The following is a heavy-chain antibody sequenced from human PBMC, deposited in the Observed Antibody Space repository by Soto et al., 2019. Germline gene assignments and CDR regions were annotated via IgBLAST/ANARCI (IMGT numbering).Heavy chain of an antibody. D-gene: IGHD2-2*01. CDR1: GYTLTELS. J-gene: IGHJ5*02. Sequence: ASVKVSCKVSGYTLTELSMHWVRQAPGKGLEWMGGFDPEDGETIYAQKFQGRVTMTEDTSTDTAYMELSSLRSEDTAVYYCATVQRRYCSSTSCPAPDPWGQGTLVTVSS. CDR3: ATVQRRYCSSTSCPAPDP. CDR2: FDPEDGET. V-gene: IGHV1-24*01.